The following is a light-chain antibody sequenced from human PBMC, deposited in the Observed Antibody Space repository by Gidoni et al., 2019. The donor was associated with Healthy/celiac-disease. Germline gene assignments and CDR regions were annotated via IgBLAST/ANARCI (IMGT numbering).Light chain of an antibody. CDR2: QDS. CDR1: KLGDKY. V-gene: IGLV3-1*01. Sequence: SSELTQRPSVSVSPGQTASITCSGDKLGDKYACWYQQKPGQSPVLVINQDSKRPSGIPERFSGSNSGNTATLTISGTQAMDEADYYWQAWDSSTVFGGGTKLTVL. J-gene: IGLJ2*01. CDR3: QAWDSSTV.